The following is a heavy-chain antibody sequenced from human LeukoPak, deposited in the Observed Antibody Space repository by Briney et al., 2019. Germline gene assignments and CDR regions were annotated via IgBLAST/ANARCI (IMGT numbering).Heavy chain of an antibody. J-gene: IGHJ5*02. V-gene: IGHV3-53*01. Sequence: GGSLRLACAASGFTFGSYGMHWVRQAPGKGLEWVSIIYSGGSTYYADSVKGRFTISRDNSKNTLSLQMNSLRAEDTAVYYCATSGFGELLPYHWGQGTLVTVSS. CDR1: GFTFGSYG. CDR3: ATSGFGELLPYH. D-gene: IGHD3-10*01. CDR2: IYSGGST.